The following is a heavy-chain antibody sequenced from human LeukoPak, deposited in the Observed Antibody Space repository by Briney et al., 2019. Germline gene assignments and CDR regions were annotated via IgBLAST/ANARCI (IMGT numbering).Heavy chain of an antibody. CDR2: ISSSGSTI. CDR1: GFTFSSYE. V-gene: IGHV3-48*03. CDR3: ARVPERWLQPRTPFRHVDY. Sequence: GGSLRLSCAASGFTFSSYEMNWVRQAPGKGLEWVSYISSSGSTIYYADFVKGRFTISRDNAKNSLYLQMNSLRAEDTAVYYCARVPERWLQPRTPFRHVDYWGQGTLVTVSS. D-gene: IGHD5-24*01. J-gene: IGHJ4*02.